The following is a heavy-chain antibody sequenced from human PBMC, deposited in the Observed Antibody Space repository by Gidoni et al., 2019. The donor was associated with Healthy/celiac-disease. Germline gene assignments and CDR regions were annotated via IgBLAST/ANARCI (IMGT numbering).Heavy chain of an antibody. J-gene: IGHJ4*02. CDR1: GFTLDDYA. D-gene: IGHD3-10*01. CDR2: IRWNSGSI. Sequence: EVQLVESGGGLVQHGRSLRLSCAASGFTLDDYAMHWVRQAPGKGLEWFSGIRWNSGSIGYADSVKGRFTISRDNAKNSLYLQLNSLRAEHTALYYCAKDIRFGELLTSRFDYWGQGPLVTVSS. V-gene: IGHV3-9*01. CDR3: AKDIRFGELLTSRFDY.